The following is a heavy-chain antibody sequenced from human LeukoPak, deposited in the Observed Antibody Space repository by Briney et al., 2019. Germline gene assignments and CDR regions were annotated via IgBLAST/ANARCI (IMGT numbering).Heavy chain of an antibody. V-gene: IGHV3-9*01. Sequence: PGGSLRLSCAASGFTFDDYAMHWGRQAPGRGLEWGSGISWNSGSIGYADSVKGRFTISRDNAKTSLYLQMNSLRAEDTALYYCAKEWGAYYDSSGYGVDYWGQGTLVTVSS. CDR3: AKEWGAYYDSSGYGVDY. J-gene: IGHJ4*02. D-gene: IGHD3-22*01. CDR2: ISWNSGSI. CDR1: GFTFDDYA.